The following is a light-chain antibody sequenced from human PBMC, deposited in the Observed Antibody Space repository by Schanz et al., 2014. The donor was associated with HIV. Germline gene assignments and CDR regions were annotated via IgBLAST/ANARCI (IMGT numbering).Light chain of an antibody. CDR2: DAS. CDR3: QQRSDWPLT. Sequence: EIVLTQSPATLSLSPGERATLSCRASQSVSSYLAWYQQKPGQAPRLLIYDASNRATGIPARFSGNGSGTDFTLTISGLEPEDSAVYYCQQRSDWPLTFGGGTKVEIK. CDR1: QSVSSY. J-gene: IGKJ4*01. V-gene: IGKV3-11*01.